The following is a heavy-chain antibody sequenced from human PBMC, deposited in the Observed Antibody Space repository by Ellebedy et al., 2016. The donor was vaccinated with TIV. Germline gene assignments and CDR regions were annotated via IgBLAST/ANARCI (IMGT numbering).Heavy chain of an antibody. CDR2: KNHYSGHT. Sequence: AASVKVSCKTSGYVCTTYGITWVRQAPGHGLESRGWKNHYSGHTVDAQNFQGRVTLTTETSTNTAYMELRGLKSDDTAVYYCARDGIGNFDGSVVDYWGQGTLVTVSS. CDR1: GYVCTTYG. CDR3: ARDGIGNFDGSVVDY. D-gene: IGHD4-23*01. V-gene: IGHV1-18*01. J-gene: IGHJ4*02.